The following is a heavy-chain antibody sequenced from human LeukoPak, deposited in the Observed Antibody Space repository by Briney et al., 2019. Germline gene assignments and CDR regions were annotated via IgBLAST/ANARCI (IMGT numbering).Heavy chain of an antibody. CDR1: GFTFSSYA. Sequence: PGGSLRLSCAASGFTFSSYAMHWVRQAPGKGLEWVAVISYDGSNKYYADSVKGRFTISRDNSKNTLYLQMNSLRAEDTAVYYCARAIYYYRNGMDVWGQGPPVPVSS. CDR2: ISYDGSNK. CDR3: ARAIYYYRNGMDV. V-gene: IGHV3-30-3*01. J-gene: IGHJ6*02.